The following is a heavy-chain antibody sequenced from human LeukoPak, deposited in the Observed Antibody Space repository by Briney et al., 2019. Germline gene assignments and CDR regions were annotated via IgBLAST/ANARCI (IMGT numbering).Heavy chain of an antibody. CDR3: ARLGFDRDY. CDR2: ISYDGSNK. Sequence: PGRSLRLSCAASGFTFSSYAMHWVRQAPGKGLEWVAVISYDGSNKYYADSVKGRFTISRDNSKNTLYLQMNSLRAEDTAVYYCARLGFDRDYWGQGTLVTVSS. CDR1: GFTFSSYA. V-gene: IGHV3-30*04. D-gene: IGHD3-9*01. J-gene: IGHJ4*02.